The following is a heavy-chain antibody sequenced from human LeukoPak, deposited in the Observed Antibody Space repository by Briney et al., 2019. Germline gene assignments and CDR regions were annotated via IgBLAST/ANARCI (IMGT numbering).Heavy chain of an antibody. CDR3: ARAILLWFGELLWVFDY. Sequence: PSETLSLTCTVSGGSISSGGYYWSWIRQPPGKGLEWIGEINHSGSTNYNPSLKSRVTISVDTSKNQFSLKLSSVTAADTAVYYCARAILLWFGELLWVFDYWGQGTLVTVSS. V-gene: IGHV4-39*07. CDR1: GGSISSGGYY. D-gene: IGHD3-10*01. J-gene: IGHJ4*02. CDR2: INHSGST.